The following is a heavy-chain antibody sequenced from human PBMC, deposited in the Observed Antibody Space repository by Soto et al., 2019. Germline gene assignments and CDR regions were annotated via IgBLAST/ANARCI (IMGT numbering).Heavy chain of an antibody. CDR1: GGTFSSYA. CDR2: IIPIFGTA. CDR3: ARDLEMATIADYYYYGMDV. J-gene: IGHJ6*02. D-gene: IGHD5-12*01. V-gene: IGHV1-69*13. Sequence: SVKVSCKASGGTFSSYAISWVRQAPGQGLEWMGGIIPIFGTANYAQKFQGRVTITADESTSTAYMELSSLRSEDTAVYYCARDLEMATIADYYYYGMDVWGQGTTVTVSS.